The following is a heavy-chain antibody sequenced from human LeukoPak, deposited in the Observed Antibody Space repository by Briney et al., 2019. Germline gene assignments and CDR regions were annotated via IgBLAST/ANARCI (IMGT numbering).Heavy chain of an antibody. CDR2: IKQDGSEK. CDR1: GFTFSSYW. V-gene: IGHV3-7*01. Sequence: GGSLRLSCAASGFTFSSYWMSWVRQAPGKGLEWVANIKQDGSEKYYVDSVKGRFTISRDNAKNSLYLQMNSLRAEDTAVYYCARDVREGIVATHYYYYGMDVWGQGTTVTVSS. CDR3: ARDVREGIVATHYYYYGMDV. D-gene: IGHD5-12*01. J-gene: IGHJ6*02.